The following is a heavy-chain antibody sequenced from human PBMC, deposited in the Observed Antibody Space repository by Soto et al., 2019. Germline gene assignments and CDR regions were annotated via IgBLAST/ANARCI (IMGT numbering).Heavy chain of an antibody. V-gene: IGHV3-15*01. CDR3: TTDSYITSIIVRFDY. Sequence: GSLRLSCEASGFIFSTYSISWVRQSPGKELEWVGRVKSKTDGGTTDFAAPVKGRFAISRDDSKNMVYLEMNSLKTEDTAIYYCTTDSYITSIIVRFDYWGHGTLVTVSS. CDR1: GFIFSTYS. J-gene: IGHJ4*01. D-gene: IGHD3-22*01. CDR2: VKSKTDGGTT.